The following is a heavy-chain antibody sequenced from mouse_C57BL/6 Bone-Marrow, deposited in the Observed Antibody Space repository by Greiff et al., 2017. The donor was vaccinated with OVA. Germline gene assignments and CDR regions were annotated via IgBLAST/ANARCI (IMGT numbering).Heavy chain of an antibody. J-gene: IGHJ2*01. CDR1: GFTFSDYY. CDR3: AREGSHSRRLRRGYYFDY. CDR2: INYDGSST. Sequence: EVKLLESEGGLVQPGSSMKISCTASGFTFSDYYMAWVRQVPEKGLEWVGNINYDGSSTYYLDSLKSRFIISRDNATNILYMQTSSLKSEDTATYYCAREGSHSRRLRRGYYFDYWGQGTTLTVSS. V-gene: IGHV5-16*01. D-gene: IGHD2-4*01.